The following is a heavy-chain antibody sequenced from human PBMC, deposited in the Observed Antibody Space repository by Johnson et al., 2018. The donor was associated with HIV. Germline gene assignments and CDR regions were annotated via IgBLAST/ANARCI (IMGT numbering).Heavy chain of an antibody. Sequence: VQLVESGGGLVQPGGSMRLSCAASGFTFSSYWMSWVRQAPGKGLEWVANIKQDGSEKYYVDSVKGRFTISRDDSKNTLYLQMNSLKTEDTAVYYCTTLDAFDIWGQGTMVTVSS. CDR3: TTLDAFDI. V-gene: IGHV3-7*03. J-gene: IGHJ3*02. CDR1: GFTFSSYW. CDR2: IKQDGSEK. D-gene: IGHD1-14*01.